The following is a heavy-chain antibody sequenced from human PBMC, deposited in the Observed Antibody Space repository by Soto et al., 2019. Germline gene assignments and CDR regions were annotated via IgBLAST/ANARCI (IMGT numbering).Heavy chain of an antibody. J-gene: IGHJ6*02. CDR2: IYPGDSDT. V-gene: IGHV5-51*01. CDR1: GYSFTSYW. D-gene: IGHD5-18*01. CDR3: ARLRGEYSYGYFHYYGMDV. Sequence: PGESLKISCKGSGYSFTSYWIGWVRQMPGKGLEWMGIIYPGDSDTRYSPSFQGQVTISADKSISTAYLQWSSLKASDTAMYYCARLRGEYSYGYFHYYGMDVWGQGTTVTVSS.